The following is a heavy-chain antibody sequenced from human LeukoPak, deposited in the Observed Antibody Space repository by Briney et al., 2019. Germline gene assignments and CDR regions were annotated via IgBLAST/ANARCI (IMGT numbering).Heavy chain of an antibody. CDR3: ARVKRSIAAAGTPCWFDP. J-gene: IGHJ5*02. D-gene: IGHD6-13*01. V-gene: IGHV1-18*04. CDR2: ISAYNGNT. CDR1: GYTFTSYG. Sequence: GASVKVSCKASGYTFTSYGISWVRQAPGQGLEWMGWISAYNGNTNYAQKLQGRVTMTTDTSTSTAYMELRSLRSDDTAMYYCARVKRSIAAAGTPCWFDPWGQGTLVTVSS.